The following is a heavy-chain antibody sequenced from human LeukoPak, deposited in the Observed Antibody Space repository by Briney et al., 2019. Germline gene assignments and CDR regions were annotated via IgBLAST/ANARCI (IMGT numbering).Heavy chain of an antibody. Sequence: SETLSLTCTVSGGSISSGDYYWSWIRQPPGKGLEWVGYIYYSGSNYYNPSLKSRVTISVDTSKNQFSLKLSSVTAADTAVYYCARGGQHYCSSTSCRSLVKSKVFDYWGQGTLVTVSS. V-gene: IGHV4-30-4*08. D-gene: IGHD2-2*01. CDR1: GGSISSGDYY. J-gene: IGHJ4*02. CDR3: ARGGQHYCSSTSCRSLVKSKVFDY. CDR2: IYYSGSN.